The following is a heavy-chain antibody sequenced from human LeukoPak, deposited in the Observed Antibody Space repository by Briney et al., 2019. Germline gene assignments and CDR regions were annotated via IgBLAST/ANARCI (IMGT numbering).Heavy chain of an antibody. Sequence: SETLSLTCTVSGGSISSYYWSWIRQPPGKGLEWIGYIYYSGSTNYNPSLKSRVTISVDTSKNQFSLKLSSVTAAHTAVYYCARVSGWFHWYFDLWGRGTLVTVSS. J-gene: IGHJ2*01. D-gene: IGHD6-19*01. CDR2: IYYSGST. CDR3: ARVSGWFHWYFDL. V-gene: IGHV4-59*01. CDR1: GGSISSYY.